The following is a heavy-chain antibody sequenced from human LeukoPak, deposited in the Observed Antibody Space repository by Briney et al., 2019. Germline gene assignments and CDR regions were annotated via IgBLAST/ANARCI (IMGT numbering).Heavy chain of an antibody. CDR2: MNPNSGNT. Sequence: ASVKVSCKASGYTFTSYDINWVRQATGQGLEWMGWMNPNSGNTGYAQKFQGRVTMTRNTSISTAYMELSSLRSEDTAVYYCARGRTYYYGSGRNNWFDPWGQGTLVTVSS. V-gene: IGHV1-8*01. CDR1: GYTFTSYD. J-gene: IGHJ5*02. CDR3: ARGRTYYYGSGRNNWFDP. D-gene: IGHD3-10*01.